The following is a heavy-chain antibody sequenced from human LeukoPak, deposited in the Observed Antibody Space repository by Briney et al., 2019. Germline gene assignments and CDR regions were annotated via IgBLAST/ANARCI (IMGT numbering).Heavy chain of an antibody. CDR3: TRVGYIDEGIDY. J-gene: IGHJ4*02. CDR2: IKQDGSKK. CDR1: GFPFSSYW. Sequence: EGSLRLSCVASGFPFSSYWMTWVRQAPGKGLEWVANIKQDGSKKSYVDSVKGRFTISRDNAKNSLYLQMNSLRAEDTAIYYCTRVGYIDEGIDYWGQGTLDTVSS. V-gene: IGHV3-7*04. D-gene: IGHD5-24*01.